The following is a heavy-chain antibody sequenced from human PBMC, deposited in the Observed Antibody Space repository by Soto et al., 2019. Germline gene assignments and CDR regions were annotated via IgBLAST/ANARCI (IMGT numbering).Heavy chain of an antibody. CDR3: ARRDDYIWGSYRYTLDY. CDR1: GYTFTSYG. D-gene: IGHD3-16*02. V-gene: IGHV1-18*01. CDR2: ISAYNGNT. Sequence: ASVKVSCKASGYTFTSYGISWVRQAPGQGLEWMGWISAYNGNTNYAQKLQGRVTMTTDTSTSTAYMELRSLRSDDTAVYYCARRDDYIWGSYRYTLDYWGQGTLVTVSS. J-gene: IGHJ4*02.